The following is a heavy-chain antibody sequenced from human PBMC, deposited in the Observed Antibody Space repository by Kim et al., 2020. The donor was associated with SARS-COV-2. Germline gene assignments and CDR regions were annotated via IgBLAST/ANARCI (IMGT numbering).Heavy chain of an antibody. CDR1: GFTFSSYA. CDR2: ISGSGGST. D-gene: IGHD3-3*01. Sequence: GGSLRLSCAASGFTFSSYAMSWVRQAPGKGLEWVSAISGSGGSTYYADSVKGRFTISRDNSKNTLYLQMNSLRAEDTAVYYCAKDLRVQPYYDFWSGMGGGYYYYGMDVWGQGTTVTVSS. CDR3: AKDLRVQPYYDFWSGMGGGYYYYGMDV. V-gene: IGHV3-23*01. J-gene: IGHJ6*02.